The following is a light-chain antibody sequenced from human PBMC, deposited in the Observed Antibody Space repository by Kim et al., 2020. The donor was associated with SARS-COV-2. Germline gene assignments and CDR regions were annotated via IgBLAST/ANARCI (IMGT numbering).Light chain of an antibody. CDR1: NIGSKS. CDR3: QVWDASSDHSA. J-gene: IGLJ2*01. Sequence: APGEKARITCGGKNIGSKSVHWYQQKPGQAPGVVMYYERDRPSGIPERFSGSNSGNTATLTISRVEAGDEADYYCQVWDASSDHSAFGGGTKLAVL. CDR2: YER. V-gene: IGLV3-21*04.